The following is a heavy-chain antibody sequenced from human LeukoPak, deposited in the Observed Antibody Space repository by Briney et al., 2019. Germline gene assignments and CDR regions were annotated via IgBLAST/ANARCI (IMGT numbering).Heavy chain of an antibody. D-gene: IGHD2-2*01. Sequence: PSETLSLTCAVYGGSFSGYYWSWIRQPPGKGLEWIGEINHSGSTNYNPSLKSRVTISVDTSKNQFSLELSSVTAADTAVYYCARGRIVVVPAARPGAFDIWGQGTMVTVSS. V-gene: IGHV4-34*01. CDR1: GGSFSGYY. CDR2: INHSGST. J-gene: IGHJ3*02. CDR3: ARGRIVVVPAARPGAFDI.